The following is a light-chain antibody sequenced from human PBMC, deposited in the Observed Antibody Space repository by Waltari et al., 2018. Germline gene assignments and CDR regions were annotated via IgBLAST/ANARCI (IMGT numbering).Light chain of an antibody. CDR3: QHRSNWLRT. CDR1: QSVSSY. V-gene: IGKV3-11*01. J-gene: IGKJ1*01. CDR2: DAS. Sequence: EIVLTQSPATLSLSPGERATLSCTASQSVSSYLAWYQQTPGQAPRLLIYDASNRATGIPARISGSESGTDFTITSSSQEREDVAVYYSQHRSNWLRTFGQGTKVEIK.